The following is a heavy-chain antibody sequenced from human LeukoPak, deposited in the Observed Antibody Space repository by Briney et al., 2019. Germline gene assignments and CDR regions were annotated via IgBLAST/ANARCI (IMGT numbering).Heavy chain of an antibody. J-gene: IGHJ4*02. D-gene: IGHD4-17*01. CDR3: ARGPHDYGDYAYDY. V-gene: IGHV4-34*01. CDR2: INHSGST. Sequence: PSETLSLTCAVYGGSFSGYYWSWIRQPPGKGLEWIGEINHSGSTNYNPSLKSRVTISVDTSKNQFSLKLSSVTAADTAVYYYARGPHDYGDYAYDYWGQGTLVTVSS. CDR1: GGSFSGYY.